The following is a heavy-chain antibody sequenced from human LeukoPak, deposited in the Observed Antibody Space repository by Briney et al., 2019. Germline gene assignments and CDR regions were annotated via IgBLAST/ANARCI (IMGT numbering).Heavy chain of an antibody. CDR3: ARLVTDGYNYDYYYYGMDV. D-gene: IGHD5-24*01. CDR1: GYTFTGYY. CDR2: INPNSGGT. J-gene: IGHJ6*02. Sequence: ASVKVSCKASGYTFTGYYMHWVRQAPGQGLEWMGWINPNSGGTNYAQKFQGRVTMTRDTSISTAYMELSRLRSDDTAVYYCARLVTDGYNYDYYYYGMDVWGQGTTVTVSS. V-gene: IGHV1-2*02.